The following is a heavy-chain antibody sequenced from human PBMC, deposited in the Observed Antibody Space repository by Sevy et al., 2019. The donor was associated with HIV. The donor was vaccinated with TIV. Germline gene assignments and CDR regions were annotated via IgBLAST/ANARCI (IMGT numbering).Heavy chain of an antibody. Sequence: ASVKVSCKASGYTFTGYYMHWVRQAPGQGLEWMGRINPNSGGTNYAQKFQGRVTMTRDTSISTAYMELSRLRSDDTAVYYCATVPPHTMASWVHWFDSWGQGTLVTVSS. CDR2: INPNSGGT. CDR1: GYTFTGYY. D-gene: IGHD3-10*01. J-gene: IGHJ5*01. CDR3: ATVPPHTMASWVHWFDS. V-gene: IGHV1-2*06.